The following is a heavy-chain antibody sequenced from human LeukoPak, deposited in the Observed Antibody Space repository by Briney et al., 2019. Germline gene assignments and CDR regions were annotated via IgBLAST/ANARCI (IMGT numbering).Heavy chain of an antibody. CDR1: GGSISSSSYY. V-gene: IGHV4-39*02. CDR2: IYYSGST. D-gene: IGHD1-26*01. Sequence: SETLSLTCTVSGGSISSSSYYWGWIRQPPGKGLKWIGSIYYSGSTYYNPSLKSRVTISVDTSKNQFSLKLSSVTAADTAVYYCARDRGSYDWGQGTLVTVSS. CDR3: ARDRGSYD. J-gene: IGHJ4*02.